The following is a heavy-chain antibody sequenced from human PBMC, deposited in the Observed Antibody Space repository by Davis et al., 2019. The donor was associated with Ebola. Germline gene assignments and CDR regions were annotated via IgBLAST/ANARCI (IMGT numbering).Heavy chain of an antibody. CDR1: GFTFSSYS. D-gene: IGHD2-15*01. CDR3: AREVALGYCSGGSCYTEDYYYGMDV. CDR2: ISSSSSYI. J-gene: IGHJ6*02. Sequence: PGGSLRLSCAASGFTFSSYSMNWVRQAPGKGLEWVSSISSSSSYIYYADSVKGRFTISRDNAKNSLYLQMNSLRAEDTAVYFCAREVALGYCSGGSCYTEDYYYGMDVWGQGTTVTVSS. V-gene: IGHV3-21*04.